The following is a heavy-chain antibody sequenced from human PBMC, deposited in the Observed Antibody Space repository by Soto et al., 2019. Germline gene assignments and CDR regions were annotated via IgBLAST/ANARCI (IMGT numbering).Heavy chain of an antibody. CDR1: GGSISSGGYY. Sequence: KPSETLSLTCTVPGGSISSGGYYWSWIRQHPGKGLEWIGYIYYSGSTYYNPSLKSRVTISVDTSKNQFSLKLSSVTAADTAVYYCARARYDYVWGSYRYLRYYFDYWGQGTLVTVSS. CDR3: ARARYDYVWGSYRYLRYYFDY. J-gene: IGHJ4*02. D-gene: IGHD3-16*02. CDR2: IYYSGST. V-gene: IGHV4-31*03.